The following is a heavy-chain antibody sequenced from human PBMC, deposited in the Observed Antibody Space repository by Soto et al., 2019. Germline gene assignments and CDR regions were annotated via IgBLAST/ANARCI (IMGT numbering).Heavy chain of an antibody. CDR3: ARDDSNYPGRYGMDV. V-gene: IGHV1-69*01. Sequence: QEQLVQSGAEVKKHGSSVKVSCKASGGSFSTYGINWVRQAPGQGLEWMGRIIPILGTENYAQKYRGRVSITADESASTAYMELSSLRSEDTAVYYCARDDSNYPGRYGMDVWGQGTTVTVFS. CDR2: IIPILGTE. J-gene: IGHJ6*02. D-gene: IGHD4-4*01. CDR1: GGSFSTYG.